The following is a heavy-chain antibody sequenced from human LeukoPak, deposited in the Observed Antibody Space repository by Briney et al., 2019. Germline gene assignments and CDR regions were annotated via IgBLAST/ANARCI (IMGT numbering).Heavy chain of an antibody. J-gene: IGHJ4*02. CDR1: GGSVSSGSYY. Sequence: SETLYLTCTVSGGSVSSGSYYWSWIRQPPGKGLEWIGYIYYSGSTNYNPSLKSRVTISVDTSKNQFSLKLSSVTAADTAVYYCARSHYGDRIDYWGQGTLVTVSS. V-gene: IGHV4-61*01. CDR2: IYYSGST. CDR3: ARSHYGDRIDY. D-gene: IGHD4-17*01.